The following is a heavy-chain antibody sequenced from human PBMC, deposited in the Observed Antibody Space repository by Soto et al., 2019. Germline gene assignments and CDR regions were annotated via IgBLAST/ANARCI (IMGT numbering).Heavy chain of an antibody. J-gene: IGHJ6*02. V-gene: IGHV4-59*01. CDR1: GGSITCSY. CDR2: IYDTGISGYTPST. Sequence: PSETLSLTCTVSGGSITCSYWSWIRRPPGKGLEWIAYIYDTGISGYTPSTSYNPSLKSRVTMSVDTSKSQFSLKLTSVTAADTAVYYCARGEDAFFYYGLDVWGQGITVTVSS. CDR3: ARGEDAFFYYGLDV.